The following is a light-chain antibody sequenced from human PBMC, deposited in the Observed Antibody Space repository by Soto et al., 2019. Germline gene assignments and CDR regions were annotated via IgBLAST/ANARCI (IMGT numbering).Light chain of an antibody. CDR2: EVS. CDR1: SSDVGSYNR. V-gene: IGLV2-18*02. Sequence: QSALTQPPSVSGSPGQSVTISCTGTSSDVGSYNRVSWYQQPPGTAPKLMIYEVSNRPSGVPDRFSGSKSGNTAPLTISGLQAEDEADYYCNSYTRTNTYVFGTGTKVTVL. J-gene: IGLJ1*01. CDR3: NSYTRTNTYV.